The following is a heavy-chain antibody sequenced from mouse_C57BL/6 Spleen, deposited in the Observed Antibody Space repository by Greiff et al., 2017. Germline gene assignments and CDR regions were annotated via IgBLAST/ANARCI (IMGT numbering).Heavy chain of an antibody. J-gene: IGHJ1*03. Sequence: VQLVESGPELVKPGASVKISCKASGYAFSSSWMNWVKQRPGKGLEWIGRIYPGDGDTNYNGKFKGKATLTADKSSSTAYMQLSSLTSEDSAVYFCARGSDDYDWYFDVWGTGTTVTVSS. D-gene: IGHD2-4*01. CDR2: IYPGDGDT. V-gene: IGHV1-82*01. CDR3: ARGSDDYDWYFDV. CDR1: GYAFSSSW.